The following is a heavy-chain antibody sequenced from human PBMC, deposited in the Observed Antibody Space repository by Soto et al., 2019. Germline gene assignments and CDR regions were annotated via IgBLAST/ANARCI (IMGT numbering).Heavy chain of an antibody. J-gene: IGHJ4*02. V-gene: IGHV1-18*01. CDR1: GYTFTSYG. CDR2: ISAYNGNT. CDR3: ARDPTFCGGDCFSVDFAY. Sequence: GASVKVSCKASGYTFTSYGISWVRQAPGQGLEWMGWISAYNGNTNYAQKLQGRVTMTTDTSTSTAYMELRSLRSDDTAVYYCARDPTFCGGDCFSVDFAYWGQGTLVTVSS. D-gene: IGHD2-21*02.